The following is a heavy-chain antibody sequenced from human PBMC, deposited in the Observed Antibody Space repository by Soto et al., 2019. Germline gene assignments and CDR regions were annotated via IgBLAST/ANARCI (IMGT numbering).Heavy chain of an antibody. J-gene: IGHJ6*02. CDR3: ARDLSDYDILTGYPRDHGMDV. Sequence: SVKVSCKASGGTFSSYTISWVRQAPGQGLEWMGRIIPILGIANYAQKVQGRVTITADKSTSTAYMELSSLRSEDTAVYYCARDLSDYDILTGYPRDHGMDVWGQGTTVTVSS. CDR2: IIPILGIA. V-gene: IGHV1-69*04. D-gene: IGHD3-9*01. CDR1: GGTFSSYT.